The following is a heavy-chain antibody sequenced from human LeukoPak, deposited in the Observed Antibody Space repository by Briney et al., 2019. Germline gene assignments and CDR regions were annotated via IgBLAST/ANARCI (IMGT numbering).Heavy chain of an antibody. D-gene: IGHD4-17*01. CDR3: ARAHYGDYGGYYFDY. Sequence: ASVKVSCKASGYTFTAFYMHWVRQAPGQGLEWMGWINPNSGGTNYAQKFQGWVTMTRDTSISTAYMELSRLRSDDTAVYYCARAHYGDYGGYYFDYWGQGTLVTFSS. CDR2: INPNSGGT. J-gene: IGHJ4*02. V-gene: IGHV1-2*04. CDR1: GYTFTAFY.